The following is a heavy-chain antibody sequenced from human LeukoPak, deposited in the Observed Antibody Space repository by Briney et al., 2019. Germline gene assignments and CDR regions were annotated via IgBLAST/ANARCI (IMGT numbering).Heavy chain of an antibody. CDR3: ARGRGEPSGFGEAFDI. CDR1: GYTFTGYY. CDR2: INPNSGGT. D-gene: IGHD3-10*01. J-gene: IGHJ3*02. V-gene: IGHV1-2*02. Sequence: ASVKVSCKASGYTFTGYYMHWVRQAPGQGLEWMGWINPNSGGTNYAQKFQGRVTMTRDTSISTAYMELSRLRSDDTAVYYCARGRGEPSGFGEAFDIWGQGTMVTVSS.